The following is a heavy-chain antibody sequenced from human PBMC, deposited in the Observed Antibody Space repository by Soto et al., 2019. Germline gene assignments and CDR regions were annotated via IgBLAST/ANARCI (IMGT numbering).Heavy chain of an antibody. CDR1: GFTFSSYA. Sequence: LRLSCAASGFTFSSYAMSWVRQAPGKGLEWVSAISGSGGSTYYADSVKGRFTISRDNSKNTLYLQMNSLRAEDTAVYYCAKVGMATILYFDYWGQGTLVTVSS. D-gene: IGHD5-12*01. J-gene: IGHJ4*02. CDR3: AKVGMATILYFDY. V-gene: IGHV3-23*01. CDR2: ISGSGGST.